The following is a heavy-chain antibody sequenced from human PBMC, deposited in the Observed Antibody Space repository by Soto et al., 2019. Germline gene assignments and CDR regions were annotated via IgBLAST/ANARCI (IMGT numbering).Heavy chain of an antibody. CDR3: ARDRSYGPGSYFDY. D-gene: IGHD5-18*01. CDR2: IKQDGSEK. J-gene: IGHJ4*02. Sequence: PGGSLRLSCAASGFTFSSYWMSWVRQAPGKGLEWVANIKQDGSEKYYVDSVKGRFTISRDNAKNSLYLQMNSLRAEDTAVYYCARDRSYGPGSYFDYWGQGTLVTVSS. CDR1: GFTFSSYW. V-gene: IGHV3-7*04.